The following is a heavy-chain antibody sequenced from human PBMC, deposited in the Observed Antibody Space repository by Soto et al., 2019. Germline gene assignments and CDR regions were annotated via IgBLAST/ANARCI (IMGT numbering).Heavy chain of an antibody. D-gene: IGHD3-3*01. CDR2: ISNDGSNK. CDR1: GFTFSNAW. V-gene: IGHV3-30*18. Sequence: GGSLRLSCAASGFTFSNAWMNWVRQAPGKGLEWVAVISNDGSNKYYADSVKGRFTISRDNSKNTLYLQMNSLRAEDTAVYYCAKDPKLRFLELGAFDIWGQGTMVTVSS. J-gene: IGHJ3*02. CDR3: AKDPKLRFLELGAFDI.